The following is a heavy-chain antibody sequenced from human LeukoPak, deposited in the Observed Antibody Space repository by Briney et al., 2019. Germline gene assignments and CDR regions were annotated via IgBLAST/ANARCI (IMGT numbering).Heavy chain of an antibody. CDR3: ARVGGMTTINNAAFDI. J-gene: IGHJ3*02. V-gene: IGHV4-59*01. D-gene: IGHD5-24*01. CDR2: IYHSGST. Sequence: SETLSLTCTVSGGSINSYYWNWIRQPPGKGLEWIGYIYHSGSTNYNPSLKSRVTISLDTSKNQFSLKPTSVTAADTAIYYCARVGGMTTINNAAFDIWGQGTMVTVSS. CDR1: GGSINSYY.